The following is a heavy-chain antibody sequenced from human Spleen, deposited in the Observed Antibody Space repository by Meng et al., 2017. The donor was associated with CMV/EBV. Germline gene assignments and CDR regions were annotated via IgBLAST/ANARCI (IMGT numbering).Heavy chain of an antibody. CDR1: GGSVGSGHYF. J-gene: IGHJ4*02. CDR2: IYYSGST. V-gene: IGHV4-61*01. CDR3: AREWTVTTVSDY. Sequence: SETLSLTCTVSGGSVGSGHYFWTWIRQPPGKGLEWIGYIYYSGSTNYNPSLKSRVTISVDTSKNQFSLKLSSVTAADTAVYYCAREWTVTTVSDYWGQGTLVTVSS. D-gene: IGHD4-17*01.